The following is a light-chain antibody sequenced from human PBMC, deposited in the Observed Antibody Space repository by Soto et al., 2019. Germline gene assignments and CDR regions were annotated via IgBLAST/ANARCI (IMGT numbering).Light chain of an antibody. CDR1: QSPSSN. J-gene: IGKJ1*01. Sequence: TQSPPPLSVSPGERATLSSTARQSPSSNLVWYQQKPGQAPRLLIYGASTRATGIPARFSGSGSGTDFTLTISSPKSEDLAVYYCQQYDTSPRTFGQGTKVDIK. CDR2: GAS. V-gene: IGKV3D-15*01. CDR3: QQYDTSPRT.